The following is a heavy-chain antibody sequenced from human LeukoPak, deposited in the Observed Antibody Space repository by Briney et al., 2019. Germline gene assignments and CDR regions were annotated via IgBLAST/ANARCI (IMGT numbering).Heavy chain of an antibody. Sequence: SVKVSCKASGGTFSSYAISWVRQAPGQGLEWMGGIIPIFGTANYAQKFQGRVTITTDESTSTAYMELSSLRSEDTAVYYCARLTTVTTYYYYYMDVWGKGTTVTVSS. CDR3: ARLTTVTTYYYYYMDV. V-gene: IGHV1-69*05. CDR2: IIPIFGTA. D-gene: IGHD4-17*01. J-gene: IGHJ6*03. CDR1: GGTFSSYA.